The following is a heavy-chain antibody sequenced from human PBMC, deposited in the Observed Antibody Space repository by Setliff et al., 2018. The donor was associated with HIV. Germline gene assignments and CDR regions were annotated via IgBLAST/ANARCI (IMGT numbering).Heavy chain of an antibody. CDR2: IYTIGST. CDR1: RGSINSDDYY. D-gene: IGHD2-21*02. V-gene: IGHV4-61*02. Sequence: SETLSLTCTVSRGSINSDDYYWSWIRQPAGKGLEWVGRIYTIGSTNYNPSLKSRVTISQDRSKNQFSLSLSSVTATDTAVYYCARGRRYGGNSAGSYFDYWGHGILVTVSS. CDR3: ARGRRYGGNSAGSYFDY. J-gene: IGHJ5*01.